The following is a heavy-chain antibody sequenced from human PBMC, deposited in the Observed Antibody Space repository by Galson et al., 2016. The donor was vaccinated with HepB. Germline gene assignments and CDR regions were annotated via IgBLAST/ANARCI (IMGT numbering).Heavy chain of an antibody. CDR3: ARRREGQFDY. CDR1: GYTFTSSD. CDR2: ISPFSGNT. V-gene: IGHV1-18*04. J-gene: IGHJ4*02. Sequence: SVKVSCKASGYTFTSSDINWVRQAPGQGLEWLGWISPFSGNTYFAQRVQDRLTMTTDTSTNTAYMELRRLTSDDTALYYCARRREGQFDYWGQGTLVTVSS.